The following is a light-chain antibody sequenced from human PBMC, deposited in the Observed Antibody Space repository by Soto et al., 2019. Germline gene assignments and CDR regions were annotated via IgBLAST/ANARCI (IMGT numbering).Light chain of an antibody. CDR3: CSYAGSYV. CDR1: SSDVGGYNY. V-gene: IGLV2-11*01. CDR2: DVS. J-gene: IGLJ1*01. Sequence: QSALTQPRSVSGSPGQSVTISCTGTSSDVGGYNYVSWYQQHPGKAPKLMIYDVSKRPSGVPDRFSGSKSGNTASLTISGLQAEVEADYYCCSYAGSYVFGTGTKVTVL.